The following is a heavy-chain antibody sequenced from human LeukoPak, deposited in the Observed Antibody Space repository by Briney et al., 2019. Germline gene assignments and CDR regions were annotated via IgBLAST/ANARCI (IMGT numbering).Heavy chain of an antibody. Sequence: GGSLRLSCAASGFTVSSNYMNWVRQAPGKRLEWVSVIYSGGSTYYADSVKGRFTISRDNSKNTLYLQMNSLRAEDTAVYYCARSRHGTTWSSSWEFDYWGQGTLVTVSS. J-gene: IGHJ4*02. V-gene: IGHV3-66*01. CDR2: IYSGGST. CDR3: ARSRHGTTWSSSWEFDY. CDR1: GFTVSSNY. D-gene: IGHD6-13*01.